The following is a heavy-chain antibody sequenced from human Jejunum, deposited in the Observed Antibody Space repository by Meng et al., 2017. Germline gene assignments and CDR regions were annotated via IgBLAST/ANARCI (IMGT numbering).Heavy chain of an antibody. Sequence: QVQLQESGTGLVTPSQTLSLTFTVSGDSISSGGHYWSWIRQHPGKGLEWIGYIYYTGSAYYNPSLESRVTLSVDTSNNQFSLRLNSVTAADTAVYYCAREGQLMLGLVDYWGQGTLVTVSS. CDR1: GDSISSGGHY. CDR2: IYYTGSA. J-gene: IGHJ4*02. D-gene: IGHD2-2*01. CDR3: AREGQLMLGLVDY. V-gene: IGHV4-31*03.